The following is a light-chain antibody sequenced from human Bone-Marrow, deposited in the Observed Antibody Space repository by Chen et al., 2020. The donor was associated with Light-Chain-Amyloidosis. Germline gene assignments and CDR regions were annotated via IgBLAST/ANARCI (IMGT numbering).Light chain of an antibody. CDR3: QQYGNPPWT. CDR2: AAS. V-gene: IGKV3-20*01. CDR1: QSVSDNF. Sequence: EIVLTQSPGTLSLSAGERATLSCRASQSVSDNFLAWYQQKPGQAPRLLIYAASRRATGIPDVFSGSGSGTDFTLTISRLEPEDFAVYYCQQYGNPPWTFGQGTKVEIK. J-gene: IGKJ1*01.